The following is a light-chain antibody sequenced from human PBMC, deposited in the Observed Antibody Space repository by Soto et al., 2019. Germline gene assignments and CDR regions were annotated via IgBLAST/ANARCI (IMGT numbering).Light chain of an antibody. CDR3: MQATQFPT. J-gene: IGKJ1*01. V-gene: IGKV2-24*01. Sequence: DIVMTQTPLSSPVTLGQPASISCRSSQSFVHSDGNTYLSWLQQRPGQPPRLLIYKISSRFSGVPDRFSGSGAGTDFTLKISRVEAEDVGVYYCMQATQFPTFGQGTKVEIK. CDR2: KIS. CDR1: QSFVHSDGNTY.